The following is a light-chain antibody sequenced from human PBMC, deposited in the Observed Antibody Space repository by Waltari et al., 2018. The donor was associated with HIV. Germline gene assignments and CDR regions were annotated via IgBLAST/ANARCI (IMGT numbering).Light chain of an antibody. J-gene: IGLJ2*01. CDR3: QVWDNDGDHRVI. Sequence: SYVLTQPPSVSVAPGRTARITCGGDDIESKSVNWYQQKPGKAPVLVIYYDSDRPSGSPDRISGSNSRNTATLTISRVEAGDEADYYWQVWDNDGDHRVILGGGTKLTVL. CDR1: DIESKS. V-gene: IGLV3-21*04. CDR2: YDS.